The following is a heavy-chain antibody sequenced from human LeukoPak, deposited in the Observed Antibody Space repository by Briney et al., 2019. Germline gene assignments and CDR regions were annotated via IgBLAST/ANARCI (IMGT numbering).Heavy chain of an antibody. Sequence: SETLSLTCAVSGYSINSDYYWGWIRQPPGKGLEWIGTIYHRGNTYYNPSLNSRVSISVDTSKNQFSLRLSSVTAADTAMYYCAKSSYSIFDYWGQGTLVTVSS. CDR1: GYSINSDYY. CDR2: IYHRGNT. CDR3: AKSSYSIFDY. J-gene: IGHJ4*02. D-gene: IGHD5-18*01. V-gene: IGHV4-38-2*01.